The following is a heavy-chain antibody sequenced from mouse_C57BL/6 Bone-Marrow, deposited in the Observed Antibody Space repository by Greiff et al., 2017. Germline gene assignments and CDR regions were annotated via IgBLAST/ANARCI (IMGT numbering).Heavy chain of an antibody. V-gene: IGHV5-17*01. J-gene: IGHJ1*03. D-gene: IGHD1-1*01. CDR2: ISSGSSTI. CDR3: AWRGLLLGDFDV. Sequence: DVRLVESGGGLVKPGGSLKRSCAASGSTFSDSGMHWVRQAPEEGLEWVAYISSGSSTIYYADTVKGRFTISRDNAKDNLFLQMTRLRCRDTAMYYCAWRGLLLGDFDVWGTGTTVTVSS. CDR1: GSTFSDSG.